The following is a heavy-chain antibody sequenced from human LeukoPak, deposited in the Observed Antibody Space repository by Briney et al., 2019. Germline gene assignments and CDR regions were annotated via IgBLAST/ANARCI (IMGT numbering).Heavy chain of an antibody. V-gene: IGHV3-23*01. D-gene: IGHD4-17*01. CDR3: AKRFSSSTATYNYFDF. CDR2: LSSSGGST. CDR1: GFTFSSYA. J-gene: IGHJ4*02. Sequence: GGSLRLSCAASGFTFSSYAMSWVRQAPGKGLEWVSGLSSSGGSTYYADSVKGRFTISRDNSKNTLYLQMNSLRAEDTAVYYCAKRFSSSTATYNYFDFWGQGTLVTVSS.